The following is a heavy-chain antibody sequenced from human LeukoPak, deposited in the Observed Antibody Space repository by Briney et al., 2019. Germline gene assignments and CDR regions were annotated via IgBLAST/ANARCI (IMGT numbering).Heavy chain of an antibody. CDR3: SRDGSLVRLDY. CDR1: GFTLDDHA. J-gene: IGHJ4*02. CDR2: ISGDGGST. D-gene: IGHD5-24*01. V-gene: IGHV3-43*02. Sequence: PGGSLRLSCAASGFTLDDHAMHWVRQAPGKGLEWVSLISGDGGSTYYADSVKGRFTISRDNSKNSLYLQMNSLRTEDTALYYCSRDGSLVRLDYWRQGTLVTVSS.